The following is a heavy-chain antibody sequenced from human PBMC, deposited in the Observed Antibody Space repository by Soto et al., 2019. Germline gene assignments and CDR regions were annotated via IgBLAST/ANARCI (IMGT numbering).Heavy chain of an antibody. CDR3: AGGGVRGVITRTRDYYGMDV. CDR1: GYRFINYC. J-gene: IGHJ6*02. CDR2: IYPGDSDT. D-gene: IGHD3-10*01. Sequence: GESLKICWNGSGYRFINYCSRRVRQMHGKGLEWMGIIYPGDSDTRYSPSFQGQVTISADKSISTAYLQWSSLKASDTAMYYCAGGGVRGVITRTRDYYGMDVWGQGTTVTVSS. V-gene: IGHV5-51*01.